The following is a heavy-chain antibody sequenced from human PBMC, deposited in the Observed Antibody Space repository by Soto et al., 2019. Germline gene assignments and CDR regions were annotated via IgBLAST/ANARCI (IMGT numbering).Heavy chain of an antibody. CDR3: ARGGPNYDFWSGYLTKYYYYYMDV. CDR2: IWYDGSNK. Sequence: GGSLRLSCAASGFTFSSYGMHWVRQAPGKGLEWVAVIWYDGSNKYYADSVKGRFTISRDNSKNTLYLQMNSLRAEDTAVYYCARGGPNYDFWSGYLTKYYYYYMDVWGKGTTVTVSS. D-gene: IGHD3-3*01. V-gene: IGHV3-33*01. CDR1: GFTFSSYG. J-gene: IGHJ6*03.